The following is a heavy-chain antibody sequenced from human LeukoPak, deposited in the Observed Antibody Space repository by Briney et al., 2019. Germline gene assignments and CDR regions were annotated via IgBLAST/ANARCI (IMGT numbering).Heavy chain of an antibody. D-gene: IGHD1-26*01. CDR3: VRDHLWAFDI. Sequence: GGSLRLSCAASGFTFSAYSMNWVRQTPGKGLEWVSFILNGDTVSYADPVKGRFTISRDDPKNSLYLQMSSLRAEDTAVYFCVRDHLWAFDIWGQGTLVTVAS. J-gene: IGHJ4*02. CDR2: ILNGDTV. V-gene: IGHV3-69-1*01. CDR1: GFTFSAYS.